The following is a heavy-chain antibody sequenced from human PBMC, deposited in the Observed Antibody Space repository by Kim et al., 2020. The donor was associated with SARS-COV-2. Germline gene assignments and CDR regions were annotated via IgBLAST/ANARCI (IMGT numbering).Heavy chain of an antibody. CDR3: ARFRGSGQQLVPNDY. CDR1: GYSFTSYW. V-gene: IGHV5-51*01. CDR2: IYPCDSDI. D-gene: IGHD6-13*01. J-gene: IGHJ4*02. Sequence: GEALKISCKGSGYSFTSYWIGWVCHIPGKGLEWRGIIYPCDSDIRYSPSFQGQVTISADKSISTAYLQWSSLKASDTAMYYCARFRGSGQQLVPNDYWGQGTLVTVSS.